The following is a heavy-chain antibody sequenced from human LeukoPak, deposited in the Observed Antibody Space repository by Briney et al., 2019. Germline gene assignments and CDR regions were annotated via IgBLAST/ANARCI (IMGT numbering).Heavy chain of an antibody. D-gene: IGHD5-24*01. J-gene: IGHJ4*02. CDR2: ISGSGGST. CDR1: GFTFSSYA. V-gene: IGHV3-23*01. Sequence: GGSLRLSCAASGFTFSSYAMSWVRQAPGKGLEWVSGISGSGGSTYYADSVKDRFTNSRDNSKNTLSLQVNSLRAEDTAVYYCAILSRRDGNNPFDYWGQGTLVTVSS. CDR3: AILSRRDGNNPFDY.